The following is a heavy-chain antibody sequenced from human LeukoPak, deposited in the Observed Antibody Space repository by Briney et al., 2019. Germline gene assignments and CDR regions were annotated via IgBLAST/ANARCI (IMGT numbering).Heavy chain of an antibody. D-gene: IGHD2-15*01. V-gene: IGHV3-30-3*01. Sequence: GGSLRLSCAASGFTFSSYAMHWVRQAPGKGLEWVAVISYDGSNKYYADSVKGRFTISRDNSKNTLYLQMNSLGAEDTAVYYCARAAQKVVVVAGNAFDIWGQGTMVTVSS. CDR1: GFTFSSYA. J-gene: IGHJ3*02. CDR2: ISYDGSNK. CDR3: ARAAQKVVVVAGNAFDI.